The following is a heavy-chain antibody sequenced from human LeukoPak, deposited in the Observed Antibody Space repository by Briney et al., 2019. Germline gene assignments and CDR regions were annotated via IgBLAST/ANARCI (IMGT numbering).Heavy chain of an antibody. CDR3: VKNDGWFHLAQ. J-gene: IGHJ4*02. CDR1: GFTFSSYG. D-gene: IGHD6-19*01. Sequence: GGSLRLSCAASGFTFSSYGMHWVRQAPGKGLEWVAVISYDGSNKYYADSVKGRFTISRDNSKNTLYLQMNSLRVEDTAVYYCVKNDGWFHLAQWGQGTLVTVSS. CDR2: ISYDGSNK. V-gene: IGHV3-30*18.